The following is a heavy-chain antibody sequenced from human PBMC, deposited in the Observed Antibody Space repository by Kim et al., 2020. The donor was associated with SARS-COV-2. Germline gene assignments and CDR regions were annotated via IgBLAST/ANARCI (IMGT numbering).Heavy chain of an antibody. J-gene: IGHJ4*01. Sequence: GGSLRLSCAASGFTFSSYGMHWVRQAPGKGLEWVAVISYDGSNKYYADSVKGRFTISRDNSKNTLYLQMNSLRAEDTAVYYCAKDGGPIVVVPAAMDYWG. V-gene: IGHV3-30*18. D-gene: IGHD2-2*01. CDR1: GFTFSSYG. CDR2: ISYDGSNK. CDR3: AKDGGPIVVVPAAMDY.